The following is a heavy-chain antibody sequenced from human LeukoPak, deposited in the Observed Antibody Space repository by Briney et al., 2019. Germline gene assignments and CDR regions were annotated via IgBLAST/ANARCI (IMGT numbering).Heavy chain of an antibody. CDR3: ARVGEGVLDWSSERWFES. CDR2: ITTYNNNA. J-gene: IGHJ5*01. V-gene: IGHV1-18*04. CDR1: GYTFTHYG. Sequence: ASVKVSCRASGYTFTHYGISWVRQAPGQGLEWMGWITTYNNNAKYVQTFQGRLTMTTDTSTSTAYLELTSLRSDDAALYFCARVGEGVLDWSSERWFESLGQGAPVTVGS. D-gene: IGHD3/OR15-3a*01.